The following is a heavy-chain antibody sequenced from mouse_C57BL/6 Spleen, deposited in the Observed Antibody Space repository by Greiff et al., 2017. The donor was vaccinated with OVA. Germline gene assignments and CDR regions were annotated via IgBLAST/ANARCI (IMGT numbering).Heavy chain of an antibody. CDR2: INPNNGGT. D-gene: IGHD2-4*01. CDR3: ARSHDYGDYAMDY. CDR1: GYTFTDYN. J-gene: IGHJ4*01. V-gene: IGHV1-22*01. Sequence: EVHLVESGPELVKPGASVKMSCKASGYTFTDYNMHWVKQSHGKSLEWIGYINPNNGGTSYNQKFKGKATLTVNKSSSTAYMELRSLTSEDSAVYYCARSHDYGDYAMDYWGQGTSVTVSS.